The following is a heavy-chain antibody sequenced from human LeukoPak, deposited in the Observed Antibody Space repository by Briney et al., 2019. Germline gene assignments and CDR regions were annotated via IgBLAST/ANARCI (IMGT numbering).Heavy chain of an antibody. CDR2: MYSGGST. J-gene: IGHJ4*02. CDR1: GFSVSSNY. Sequence: GGSLRLSCAASGFSVSSNYLSWVRQAPGKGLEWVSVMYSGGSTFYADSVKGRFTISRDNSKNTLYLQMNSLRAEDTAVYYCASPYYYASGSFDVWGQGTLVTVSS. CDR3: ASPYYYASGSFDV. V-gene: IGHV3-53*01. D-gene: IGHD3-10*01.